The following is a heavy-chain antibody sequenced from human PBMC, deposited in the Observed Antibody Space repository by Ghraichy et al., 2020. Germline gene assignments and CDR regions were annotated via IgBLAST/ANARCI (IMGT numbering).Heavy chain of an antibody. V-gene: IGHV4-39*01. CDR2: IYYSGST. J-gene: IGHJ4*02. CDR3: ARRGGTGYSSSFYYFDY. D-gene: IGHD6-13*01. CDR1: GGSISSSSYY. Sequence: SETLSLTCTVSGGSISSSSYYWGWIRQPPGKGLEWIGSIYYSGSTYYNPSLKSRVTISVDTSKNQFSLKLSSVTAADTAVYYCARRGGTGYSSSFYYFDYWGQGTLVTVSS.